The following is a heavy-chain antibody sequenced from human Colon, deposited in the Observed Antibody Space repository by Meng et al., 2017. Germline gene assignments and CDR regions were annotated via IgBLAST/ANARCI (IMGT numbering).Heavy chain of an antibody. J-gene: IGHJ4*02. Sequence: SETLSLTCTVSGGSISSYSWNWVRQPPGKGLEWIGYVYYGGSSSYNPSLKSRVTISVATSKNQFSLMLTSLTAADTAMYYCARGNWGHYFFDSWGQGALVTVSS. CDR2: VYYGGSS. D-gene: IGHD7-27*01. V-gene: IGHV4-59*01. CDR1: GGSISSYS. CDR3: ARGNWGHYFFDS.